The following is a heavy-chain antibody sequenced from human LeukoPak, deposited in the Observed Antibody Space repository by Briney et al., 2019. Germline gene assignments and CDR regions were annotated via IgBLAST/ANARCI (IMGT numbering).Heavy chain of an antibody. Sequence: GGSLRLSCAASGFTFSSYEMNWVRQAPGKGLEWVSYISSSGDTIYYADSVKGRFTISRDNSKNTLYLQMSSLRTEDTAIYYCAKDVVPDSGWDLDYWGQGTLVTVSS. CDR1: GFTFSSYE. D-gene: IGHD6-19*01. CDR3: AKDVVPDSGWDLDY. V-gene: IGHV3-48*03. CDR2: ISSSGDTI. J-gene: IGHJ4*02.